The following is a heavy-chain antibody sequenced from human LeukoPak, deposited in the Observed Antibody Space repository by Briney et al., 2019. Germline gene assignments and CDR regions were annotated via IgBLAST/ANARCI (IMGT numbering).Heavy chain of an antibody. CDR3: ARETNWGPDY. J-gene: IGHJ4*02. CDR2: INSDGSST. D-gene: IGHD7-27*01. Sequence: PGGSLRLSCAASGFTFSSYWMHWVRQAPGKGLVWVSRINSDGSSTSHADSVKGRFTTSRDNAKNTLYLQMNSPRGEDTAVYYCARETNWGPDYWGQGTLVTVSS. V-gene: IGHV3-74*01. CDR1: GFTFSSYW.